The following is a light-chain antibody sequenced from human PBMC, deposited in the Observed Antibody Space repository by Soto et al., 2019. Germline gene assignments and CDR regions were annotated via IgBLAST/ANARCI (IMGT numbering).Light chain of an antibody. CDR3: SSYTTTNAVV. CDR1: SSDVGGYNY. J-gene: IGLJ2*01. CDR2: KVS. V-gene: IGLV2-14*01. Sequence: QSALTQPASVSGSPGQSITISCTGSSSDVGGYNYVSWYQHHPGKAPKLMIYKVSLRPSGVSSRFSGSKSGNTASLTISGLQPEEESHYYCSSYTTTNAVVFGGGTKLTVL.